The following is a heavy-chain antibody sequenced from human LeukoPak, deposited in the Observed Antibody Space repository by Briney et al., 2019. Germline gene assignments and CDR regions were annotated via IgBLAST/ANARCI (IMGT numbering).Heavy chain of an antibody. V-gene: IGHV4-59*01. D-gene: IGHD3-10*01. Sequence: SETLSLTCAVYGGSFSGYYWSWIRQPPGKGLEWIGYIYYSGSTNYNPSLKSRVTISVDTSKNQFSLKLSSVTAADTAVYYCARGKTEAYFRLYYYMDVWGKGTTVTISS. CDR1: GGSFSGYY. J-gene: IGHJ6*03. CDR2: IYYSGST. CDR3: ARGKTEAYFRLYYYMDV.